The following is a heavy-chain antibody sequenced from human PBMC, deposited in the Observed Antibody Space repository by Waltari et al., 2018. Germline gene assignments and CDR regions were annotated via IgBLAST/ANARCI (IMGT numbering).Heavy chain of an antibody. D-gene: IGHD5-18*01. CDR1: GYTFSSYA. V-gene: IGHV1-69*01. Sequence: QVQLVQSGAEVKKPGASVTVSCKASGYTFSSYAISWVRQAPGHGLEWMGGIMLMLGKANNAKNVKARVTITAEETTSTANMGVGSLRTEDTAVYYCAREEENGYSYGRYWYFDLWGRGTLVTVSS. J-gene: IGHJ2*01. CDR3: AREEENGYSYGRYWYFDL. CDR2: IMLMLGKA.